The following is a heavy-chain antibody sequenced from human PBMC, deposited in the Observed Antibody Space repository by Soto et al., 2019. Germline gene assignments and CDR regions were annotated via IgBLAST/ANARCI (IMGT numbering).Heavy chain of an antibody. CDR1: GYTFTSYA. D-gene: IGHD6-19*01. V-gene: IGHV1-3*01. CDR3: ATTPYSSGWYVYWYWFDP. CDR2: INAGNGNT. Sequence: ASVKVSGKASGYTFTSYAMHWVRQAPGQRLEWMGWINAGNGNTKYSQKFQGRVTITRDTSASTAYMELSSLRSEDTAVYYCATTPYSSGWYVYWYWFDPWGQGTLVTVSS. J-gene: IGHJ5*02.